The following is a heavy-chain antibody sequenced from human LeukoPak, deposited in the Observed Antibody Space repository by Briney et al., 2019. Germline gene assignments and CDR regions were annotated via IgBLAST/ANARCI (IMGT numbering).Heavy chain of an antibody. J-gene: IGHJ3*02. D-gene: IGHD4-17*01. Sequence: ASVTVSCKASGYTFTSYGISWVRQAPGQGLEWMGWISTYNGNTNYAQKLQGRVTMTTDTSTSTAYMELRSLRSDDTAVYYCARDGDYGDYVDIWGQGTMVTVSS. CDR1: GYTFTSYG. V-gene: IGHV1-18*01. CDR2: ISTYNGNT. CDR3: ARDGDYGDYVDI.